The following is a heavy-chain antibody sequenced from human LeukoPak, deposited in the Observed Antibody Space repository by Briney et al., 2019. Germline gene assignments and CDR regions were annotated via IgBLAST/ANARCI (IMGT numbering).Heavy chain of an antibody. Sequence: SETLSLTCTVSGGSISSYFWSWIRQPPGKGLEWLGYIHYSGSTNYNPSLKSRVTISLDTSKNQFSLKLSSVTAADTAVYYCARRGAAAAGNWLDPWGQGTLVSVSS. D-gene: IGHD6-13*01. J-gene: IGHJ5*02. CDR2: IHYSGST. V-gene: IGHV4-59*08. CDR3: ARRGAAAAGNWLDP. CDR1: GGSISSYF.